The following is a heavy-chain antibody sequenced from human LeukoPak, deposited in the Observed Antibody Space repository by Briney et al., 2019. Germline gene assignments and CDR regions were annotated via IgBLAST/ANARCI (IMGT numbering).Heavy chain of an antibody. CDR2: IYYSGSI. Sequence: SETLSLTCTVSGGSISSSSYYWGWIRQPPGKGLEWIGSIYYSGSINYNPSLKSRVSISVDTSKNQFSLNLRFVTAADTAVYYCVRDGRDGYKFDYWGQGTLVTVSS. D-gene: IGHD5-24*01. V-gene: IGHV4-39*07. CDR3: VRDGRDGYKFDY. CDR1: GGSISSSSYY. J-gene: IGHJ4*02.